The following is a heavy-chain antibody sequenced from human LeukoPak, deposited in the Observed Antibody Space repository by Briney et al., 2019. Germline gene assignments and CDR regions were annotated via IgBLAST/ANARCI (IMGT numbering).Heavy chain of an antibody. V-gene: IGHV4-4*07. CDR3: ARSISWFSYFEY. Sequence: PSQTLSLTCTVSGGSMNSFYWSWIRQPAGKGLEWIGRIYTSGDTNYNASLKSRVTMSVDTSKNQFSLKLRSMTAADTAVYYCARSISWFSYFEYWGQGALVTVSS. CDR1: GGSMNSFY. J-gene: IGHJ4*02. CDR2: IYTSGDT. D-gene: IGHD6-13*01.